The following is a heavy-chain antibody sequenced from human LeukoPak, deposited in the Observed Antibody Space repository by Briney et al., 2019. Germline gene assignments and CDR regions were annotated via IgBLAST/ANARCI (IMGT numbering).Heavy chain of an antibody. Sequence: GGSLRLFXAASGFTFTTYGMHWVRQAPGKGLEWVAVIYYDGSNKFYAGSVKGRFTISRDNSKNTLYLQMNSLRAEDTAVYYCAKGICSGGSCSSDYWGQGTLVTVSS. V-gene: IGHV3-33*06. CDR3: AKGICSGGSCSSDY. D-gene: IGHD2-15*01. CDR1: GFTFTTYG. CDR2: IYYDGSNK. J-gene: IGHJ4*02.